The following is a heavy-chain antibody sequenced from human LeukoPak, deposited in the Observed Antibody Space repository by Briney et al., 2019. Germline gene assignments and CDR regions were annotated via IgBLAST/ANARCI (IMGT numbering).Heavy chain of an antibody. CDR2: ISSSSTYI. V-gene: IGHV3-21*01. J-gene: IGHJ4*02. CDR1: GFTFSSYS. CDR3: ARGMYSSSFWDY. D-gene: IGHD6-6*01. Sequence: TGGSLRPSCAASGFTFSSYSMNWVRQAPGKGLEWVSSISSSSTYIYYADSVKGRFTISRDNAKNSLYLQMNSLRAEDTAVYYCARGMYSSSFWDYWGQGTLVTVSS.